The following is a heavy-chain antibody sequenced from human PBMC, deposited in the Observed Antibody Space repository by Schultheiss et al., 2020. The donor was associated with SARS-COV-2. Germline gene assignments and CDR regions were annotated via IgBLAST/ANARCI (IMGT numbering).Heavy chain of an antibody. V-gene: IGHV4-59*08. CDR2: IYYSGST. CDR1: GGSISSYY. D-gene: IGHD1-14*01. CDR3: CAGYYYYYYMDV. J-gene: IGHJ6*03. Sequence: SETLSLTCTVSGGSISSYYWSWIRQPAGKGLEWIGYIYYSGSTNYNPSLKSRVTISVDTSKNQFSLKLSSVTAADTAVYYCCAGYYYYYYMDVWGKGTTVTVSS.